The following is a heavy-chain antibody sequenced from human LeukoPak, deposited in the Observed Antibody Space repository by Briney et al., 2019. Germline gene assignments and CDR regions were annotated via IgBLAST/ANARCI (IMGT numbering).Heavy chain of an antibody. D-gene: IGHD6-19*01. Sequence: SETLSPTCTVSGGSISSGGYYWSWIRQHPGKALEWIGYIYYSGTTYYNPSLTSRVIISVDTSNNQFSLKLNSVTAADTAVYYCARDRDGSGVWFDPWGQGTLVTVSS. V-gene: IGHV4-31*03. CDR3: ARDRDGSGVWFDP. J-gene: IGHJ5*02. CDR2: IYYSGTT. CDR1: GGSISSGGYY.